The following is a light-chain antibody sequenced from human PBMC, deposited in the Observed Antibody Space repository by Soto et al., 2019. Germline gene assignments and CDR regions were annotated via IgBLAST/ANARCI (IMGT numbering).Light chain of an antibody. J-gene: IGKJ2*03. Sequence: DIQLTQSPSFLSASLGDRVTITCRASQGIGSYLAWYQQKPGKAPRLLIYAATSLQGGVPSRFSGSESGTDFTLTISSLQPEDFATYYCQQSYTAPRFGQGTKVDIK. V-gene: IGKV1-39*01. CDR1: QGIGSY. CDR3: QQSYTAPR. CDR2: AAT.